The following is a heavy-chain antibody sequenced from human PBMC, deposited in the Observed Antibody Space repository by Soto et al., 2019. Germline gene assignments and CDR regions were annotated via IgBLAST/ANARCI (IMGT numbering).Heavy chain of an antibody. V-gene: IGHV3-7*05. CDR3: ARDGALYYYYGMDV. J-gene: IGHJ6*02. Sequence: GGSLRLSCAASGFTFSSYWMSWVRQAPGKGLEWVANIKQDGSEKYYVDSVKGRFTISRDNAKNSLYLQMNSLRAEDTAVYYCARDGALYYYYGMDVWGQGTTVTVSS. CDR2: IKQDGSEK. CDR1: GFTFSSYW. D-gene: IGHD1-26*01.